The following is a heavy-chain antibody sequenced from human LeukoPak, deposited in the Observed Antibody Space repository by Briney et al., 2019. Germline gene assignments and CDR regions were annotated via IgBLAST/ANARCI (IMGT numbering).Heavy chain of an antibody. CDR3: AKVTRLRYFDWLAPLDY. D-gene: IGHD3-9*01. J-gene: IGHJ4*02. CDR1: GFTFSSYA. CDR2: ISGSGGST. V-gene: IGHV3-23*01. Sequence: GGSLRLSCAASGFTFSSYAMSWVRQAPGKGLEWVSAISGSGGSTYYADSVKGRFTISRDNSKNTLYLQMNSLGAEDTAVYYCAKVTRLRYFDWLAPLDYWGQGTLVTVSS.